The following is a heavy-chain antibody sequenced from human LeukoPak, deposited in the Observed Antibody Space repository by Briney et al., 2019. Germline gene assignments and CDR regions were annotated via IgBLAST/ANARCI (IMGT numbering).Heavy chain of an antibody. J-gene: IGHJ4*02. V-gene: IGHV1-69*05. CDR1: GGTFSSYA. CDR3: ARAGSGWYGGRLFEF. CDR2: IIPIFGTA. Sequence: SVKVSCKASGGTFSSYAISWVRQAPGQGLEWMGGIIPIFGTANYAQKFQGRVTITTDESTSTAYMELSSLRSEDTAVYYCARAGSGWYGGRLFEFWGPGALVAVSS. D-gene: IGHD6-13*01.